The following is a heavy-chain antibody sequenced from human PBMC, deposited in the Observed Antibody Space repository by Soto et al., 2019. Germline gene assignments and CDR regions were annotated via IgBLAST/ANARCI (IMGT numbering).Heavy chain of an antibody. Sequence: PGGSLRLSCAASGFTSSSYAMSWVRQAPGKGLEWVSVIYSGGSTYYADSVKGRFTISRDNSKNTLYLQMNSLRAEDTAVYYCARGYYYYGMDVWGQGTTVTVSS. CDR1: GFTSSSYA. CDR3: ARGYYYYGMDV. V-gene: IGHV3-53*01. J-gene: IGHJ6*02. CDR2: IYSGGST.